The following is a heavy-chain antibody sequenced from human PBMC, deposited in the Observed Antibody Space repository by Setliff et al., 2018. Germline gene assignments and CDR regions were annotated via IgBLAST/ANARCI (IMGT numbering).Heavy chain of an antibody. CDR2: IIPILGIA. Sequence: ASVKVSCKASGYTFTSYGISWVRQAPGQGLEWMGGIIPILGIANHAQKFQGRVTITADESTSTAYMELSSLRAEDTAVYYCAKDVSPPGTNGWHPDVLDIWGQGTMVTVSS. J-gene: IGHJ3*02. CDR3: AKDVSPPGTNGWHPDVLDI. V-gene: IGHV1-69*10. D-gene: IGHD6-19*01. CDR1: GYTFTSYG.